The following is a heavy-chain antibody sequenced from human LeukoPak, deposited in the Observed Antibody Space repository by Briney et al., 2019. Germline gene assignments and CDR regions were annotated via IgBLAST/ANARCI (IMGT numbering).Heavy chain of an antibody. CDR3: ARDFFPIVDSTWYEIGY. J-gene: IGHJ4*02. CDR2: VSNDGSNQ. Sequence: GGSLRLSCAASGFTFTYYAMHWVRQAPGKGLEWVSVVSNDGSNQDYTDSVKGRFIISRDNSRNTLYLQMDSLRSEDTAVYYCARDFFPIVDSTWYEIGYWGQGTLVTVSS. V-gene: IGHV3-30-3*01. CDR1: GFTFTYYA. D-gene: IGHD2-21*01.